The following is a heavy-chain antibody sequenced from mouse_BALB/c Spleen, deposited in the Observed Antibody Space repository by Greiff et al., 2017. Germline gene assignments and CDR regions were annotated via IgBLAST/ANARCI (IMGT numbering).Heavy chain of an antibody. CDR1: GYSITSGYS. V-gene: IGHV3-1*02. CDR3: ARRGPTDYLFAY. J-gene: IGHJ3*01. CDR2: IHYSGST. Sequence: DVHLVESGPDLVKPSQSLSLTCTVTGYSITSGYSWHWIRRFPGNKLEWMGYIHYSGSTNYNPSLKSRISITRDTSKNQFFLQLNSVTTEDTATYYCARRGPTDYLFAYWGQGTLVTVSA. D-gene: IGHD2-4*01.